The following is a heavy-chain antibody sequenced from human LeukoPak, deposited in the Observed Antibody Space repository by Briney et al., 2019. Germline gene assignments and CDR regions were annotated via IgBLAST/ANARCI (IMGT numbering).Heavy chain of an antibody. V-gene: IGHV4-34*01. Sequence: SETLSLTCTVSGGSISGYYWSWIRQPPGKGLEWIGEINHSGSTNYNPSLKSRVTISVDTSKNQFSLKLSSVTAADTAVYYCARGQTLFDYWGQGTLVTVSS. CDR1: GGSISGYY. D-gene: IGHD4-23*01. CDR3: ARGQTLFDY. J-gene: IGHJ4*02. CDR2: INHSGST.